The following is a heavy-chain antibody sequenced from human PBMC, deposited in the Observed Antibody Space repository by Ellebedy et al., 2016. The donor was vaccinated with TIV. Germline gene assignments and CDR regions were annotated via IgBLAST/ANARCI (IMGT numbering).Heavy chain of an antibody. V-gene: IGHV3-21*05. J-gene: IGHJ4*02. Sequence: GGSLRLSCTASGSTFSNYSMNWVRQAPGKGLEWISYISGRSSSIYYADSVKGRFTISRDNAKNSLYLQMNSLRAEETAVYYCARDERYFDPYYFDYWGQGTLVTVSS. CDR3: ARDERYFDPYYFDY. D-gene: IGHD3-9*01. CDR2: ISGRSSSI. CDR1: GSTFSNYS.